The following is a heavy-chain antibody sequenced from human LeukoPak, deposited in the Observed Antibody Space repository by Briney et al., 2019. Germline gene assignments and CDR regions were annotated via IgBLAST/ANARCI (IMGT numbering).Heavy chain of an antibody. D-gene: IGHD3/OR15-3a*01. J-gene: IGHJ4*02. CDR2: IYYSGST. Sequence: SETLSLTCTVSGGSISSSSYYWGWIRQPPGKGLEWIGTIYYSGSTYYDPSLKSRVTISVDTSKNQFSLKLSSVTAADTALYYCARQTGSGLFILPGGQGTLVTVSS. CDR3: ARQTGSGLFILP. V-gene: IGHV4-39*01. CDR1: GGSISSSSYY.